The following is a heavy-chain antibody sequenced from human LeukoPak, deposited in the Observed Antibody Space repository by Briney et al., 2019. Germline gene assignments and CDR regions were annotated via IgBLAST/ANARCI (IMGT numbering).Heavy chain of an antibody. CDR3: AKVPIAAAGYYFDY. CDR1: GFTFSCYT. J-gene: IGHJ4*02. D-gene: IGHD6-13*01. V-gene: IGHV3-23*01. Sequence: GGSLRLSCAASGFTFSCYTMSWVRQAPGKGLEWVSAISGSGGSTYYADSVKGRFTISRDNSKNTLYLQMNSLRAEDTAVYYCAKVPIAAAGYYFDYWGQGTLVTVSS. CDR2: ISGSGGST.